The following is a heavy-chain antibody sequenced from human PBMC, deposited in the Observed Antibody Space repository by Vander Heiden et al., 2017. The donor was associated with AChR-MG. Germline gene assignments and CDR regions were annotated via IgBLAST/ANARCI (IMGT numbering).Heavy chain of an antibody. J-gene: IGHJ6*02. CDR2: ISYDGSNK. Sequence: QSPLVASVGGVVQPGRSLRLSCAASAFTFRSYGRHWDRQAPGKGLEWVAVISYDGSNKYYADSVKGRFTISRDNSKNTLYLQMNSLRAEDTAVYYCAKDLGPVRINSRSYYYGMDVWGQGTTVTVSS. V-gene: IGHV3-30*18. D-gene: IGHD1-20*01. CDR3: AKDLGPVRINSRSYYYGMDV. CDR1: AFTFRSYG.